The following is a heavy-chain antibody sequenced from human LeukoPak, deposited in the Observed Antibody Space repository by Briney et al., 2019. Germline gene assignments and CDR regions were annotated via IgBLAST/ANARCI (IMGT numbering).Heavy chain of an antibody. D-gene: IGHD5-12*01. CDR2: IYYSGST. CDR1: GFSLSTSGVG. CDR3: AREASGYDSWFDP. Sequence: GSGPTLVNPTQTLTLTCTFSGFSLSTSGVGVGWIRQPPGKGLEWIGYIYYSGSTNYNPSLKSRVTISVDTSKNQFSLKLSSVTAADTAVYYCAREASGYDSWFDPWGQGTLVTVSS. V-gene: IGHV4-61*08. J-gene: IGHJ5*02.